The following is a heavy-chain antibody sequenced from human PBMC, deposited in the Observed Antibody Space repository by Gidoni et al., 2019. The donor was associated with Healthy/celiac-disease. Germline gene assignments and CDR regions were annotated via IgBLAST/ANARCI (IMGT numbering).Heavy chain of an antibody. D-gene: IGHD1-26*01. V-gene: IGHV4-34*01. J-gene: IGHJ4*02. CDR3: ARGHSGPFDY. CDR2: INHSGST. CDR1: GGSFSGYY. Sequence: QVQLQQWGAGLLKPSETLSLTCAVYGGSFSGYYWSWIRQPPGKGLEWIGEINHSGSTNYNPSLKSRVTISVDTSKNQFSLKLSSVTAADTAVYYCARGHSGPFDYWGQGTLVTVSS.